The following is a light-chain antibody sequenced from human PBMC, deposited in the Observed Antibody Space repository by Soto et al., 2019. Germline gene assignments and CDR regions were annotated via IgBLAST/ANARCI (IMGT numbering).Light chain of an antibody. V-gene: IGKV3-11*01. CDR2: DAS. CDR1: QSVSSY. J-gene: IGKJ4*01. Sequence: EIVLTHSPSTLPLAPGERATLPSRASQSVSSYLAWYQQKPGQAPRLLIYDASNRATGIPARFSGSGSGTDFTLTFSSLEPEDFAVYYCQQRSDWPLTFGGGTKVDIK. CDR3: QQRSDWPLT.